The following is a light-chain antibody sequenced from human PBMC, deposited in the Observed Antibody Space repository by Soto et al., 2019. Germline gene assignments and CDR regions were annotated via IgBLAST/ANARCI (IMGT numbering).Light chain of an antibody. CDR1: QSVSNNY. CDR2: GAS. J-gene: IGKJ5*01. Sequence: EIVLTQSRGTLSLSPGERATLSCRASQSVSNNYLAWYQQKPGQAPRLLIYGASNRATGIPDRFSSSGSGTTFTLTISRLEPEDFAVYYCQRYGRSPPITFGQGTRLEIK. CDR3: QRYGRSPPIT. V-gene: IGKV3-20*01.